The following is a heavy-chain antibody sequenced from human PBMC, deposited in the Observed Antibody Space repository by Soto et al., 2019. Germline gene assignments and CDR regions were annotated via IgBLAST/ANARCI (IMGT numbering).Heavy chain of an antibody. CDR3: AREGGESSDGLYYFDS. CDR1: GGSTSSDNY. Sequence: SETLSLTCTVSGGSTSSDNYWSWIRQPPGKGLEWIGHIYYSGNTDYNPSLKSRLAISIDTSKNQFSLKLSSVTAADTAVYFCAREGGESSDGLYYFDSWGQGSLATVSS. CDR2: IYYSGNT. J-gene: IGHJ4*02. D-gene: IGHD3-16*01. V-gene: IGHV4-30-4*01.